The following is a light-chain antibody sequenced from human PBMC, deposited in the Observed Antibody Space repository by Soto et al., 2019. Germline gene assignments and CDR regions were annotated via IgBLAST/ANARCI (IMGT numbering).Light chain of an antibody. CDR1: QSVLYSSNNKNY. CDR2: WAS. J-gene: IGKJ3*01. V-gene: IGKV4-1*01. CDR3: QQYYSTPLT. Sequence: DIVMTQSPDSLAVSLGERATINCKSSQSVLYSSNNKNYLAWYQQKPGQPPKLLIYWASTQESGVPDRFSGSGSGTDFTLTISSLQAEDVADYYCQQYYSTPLTFGPGTKVDIK.